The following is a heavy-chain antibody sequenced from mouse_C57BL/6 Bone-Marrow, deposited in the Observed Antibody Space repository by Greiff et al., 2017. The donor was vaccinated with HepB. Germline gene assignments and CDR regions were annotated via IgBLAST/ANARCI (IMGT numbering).Heavy chain of an antibody. CDR3: AKRNGNHYYAMDY. J-gene: IGHJ4*01. CDR2: IWRGGST. D-gene: IGHD2-1*01. V-gene: IGHV2-5*01. CDR1: GFSLTSYG. Sequence: VKVVESGPGLVQPSQSLSITCTVSGFSLTSYGVHWVRQSPGKGLEWLGVIWRGGSTDYNAAFMSRLSITKDNSKSQVFFKMNSLQADDTAIYYCAKRNGNHYYAMDYWGQGTSVTVSS.